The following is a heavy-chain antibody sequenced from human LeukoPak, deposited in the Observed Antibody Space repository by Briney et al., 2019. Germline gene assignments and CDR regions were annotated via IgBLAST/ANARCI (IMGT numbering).Heavy chain of an antibody. V-gene: IGHV3-43*02. CDR3: VKDLTAAAIHYFDD. CDR1: GFTFDDYA. Sequence: PGGSLRLSCAASGFTFDDYAMHWVRQAPGKGLEWVSVISGDGYTTYYADSEKGRFTISRHNSKNSLYLQMNSLRTEDTALYYCVKDLTAAAIHYFDDWGQGTLVTVSS. D-gene: IGHD2-2*01. CDR2: ISGDGYTT. J-gene: IGHJ4*02.